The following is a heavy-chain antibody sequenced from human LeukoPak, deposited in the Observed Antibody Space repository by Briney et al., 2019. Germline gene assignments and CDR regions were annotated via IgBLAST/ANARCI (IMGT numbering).Heavy chain of an antibody. CDR3: ARDPGYCSSTSCYGIYYYGMDV. V-gene: IGHV3-30*19. CDR1: GFTFSSYG. CDR2: ISYDGSNK. D-gene: IGHD2-2*01. J-gene: IGHJ6*02. Sequence: GGSLRLSCAASGFTFSSYGMHWVRQAPGKGLEWVAVISYDGSNKYYADSVKGRFTISRDNSKNTLYLQMNSLRAEDTAVYYCARDPGYCSSTSCYGIYYYGMDVWGQGTTVTVSS.